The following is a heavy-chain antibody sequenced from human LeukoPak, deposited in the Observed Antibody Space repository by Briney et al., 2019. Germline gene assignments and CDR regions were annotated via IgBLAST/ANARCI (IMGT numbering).Heavy chain of an antibody. CDR3: ARDPAPQRH. D-gene: IGHD6-25*01. V-gene: IGHV3-30*03. Sequence: PGRPLRLSCAASGFTFSSYGMHWVRQAPGKGLEWVAVISYDGSNKYYADSVKGRFTISRDNSKNTLYLQMNSLRAEDTAVYYCARDPAPQRHWGQGTLVTVSS. CDR2: ISYDGSNK. CDR1: GFTFSSYG. J-gene: IGHJ4*02.